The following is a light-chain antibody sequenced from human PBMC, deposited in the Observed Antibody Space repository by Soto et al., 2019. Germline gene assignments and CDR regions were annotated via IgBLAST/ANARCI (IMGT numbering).Light chain of an antibody. CDR3: MQTLQTPLT. Sequence: VMTQSPRSLPVTPGEPASISCRSSQSLLHSNGYNYLDWYLQKPGQSPQLLIYLGSNRASGVPDRFSVSGSGTDFTLSISSVEAEDVGVYYCMQTLQTPLTFGGGTKVDIK. V-gene: IGKV2-28*01. J-gene: IGKJ4*01. CDR2: LGS. CDR1: QSLLHSNGYNY.